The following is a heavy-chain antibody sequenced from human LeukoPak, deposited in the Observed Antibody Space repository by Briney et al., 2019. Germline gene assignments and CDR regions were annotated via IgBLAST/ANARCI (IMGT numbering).Heavy chain of an antibody. CDR2: IYYTGDT. D-gene: IGHD4-17*01. CDR1: GGSITSSY. J-gene: IGHJ3*02. Sequence: PSGTLSLTCSVSGGSITSSYWSWVRQSPGNGLEGIGYIYYTGDTTYNPSLKGRVTISVDTSKNQFSLKLISLTAADTAVYYCARTTVINKGSSFDIWGQGTLVTVSS. V-gene: IGHV4-59*01. CDR3: ARTTVINKGSSFDI.